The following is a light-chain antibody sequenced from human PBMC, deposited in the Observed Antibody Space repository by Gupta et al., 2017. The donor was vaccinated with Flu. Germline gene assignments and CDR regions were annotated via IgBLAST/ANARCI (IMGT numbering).Light chain of an antibody. V-gene: IGLV1-47*01. CDR2: KND. CDR1: SSNIGNNY. Sequence: QSVLTQPPSASGPPGQRVTISCSGSSSNIGNNYVYWYQHLPGTAPKLLIFKNDERPSAVPARFSASKSATSASLAISGLRAEDEADYYCAAGDASRSGVVFGGGTKLAVL. J-gene: IGLJ3*02. CDR3: AAGDASRSGVV.